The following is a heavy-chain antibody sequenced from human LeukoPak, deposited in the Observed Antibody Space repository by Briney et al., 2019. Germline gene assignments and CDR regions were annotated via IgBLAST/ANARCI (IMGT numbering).Heavy chain of an antibody. V-gene: IGHV3-7*01. J-gene: IGHJ4*02. Sequence: GGSLRLSCAASGFSLSTYWMSWVRQAPGKGLEWVANIKQDESEKDYVDSVKGRFTISRDNAKNSLYLQMNSLRAEDTAVYYCAREERRGIFDYWGQGTLVTVSS. CDR2: IKQDESEK. CDR1: GFSLSTYW. CDR3: AREERRGIFDY. D-gene: IGHD3-10*01.